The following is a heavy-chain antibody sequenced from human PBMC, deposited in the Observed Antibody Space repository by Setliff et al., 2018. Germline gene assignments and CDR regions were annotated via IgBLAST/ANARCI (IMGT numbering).Heavy chain of an antibody. J-gene: IGHJ3*01. CDR3: ARDWFCSGGDCSDVFDF. CDR1: GYTFTSYD. Sequence: ASVKVSCKASGYTFTSYDINWVRQATGQGLEWMGWISTDDGDTNFAQKFQGRVTLTTDTSTGTAYMELRSLTFDDTAVYYCARDWFCSGGDCSDVFDFWGQGTMVTVS. V-gene: IGHV1-18*01. CDR2: ISTDDGDT. D-gene: IGHD2-21*02.